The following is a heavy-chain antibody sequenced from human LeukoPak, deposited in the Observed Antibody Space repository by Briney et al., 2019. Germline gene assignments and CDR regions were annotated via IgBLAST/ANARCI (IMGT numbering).Heavy chain of an antibody. Sequence: GGSLRLSCAASGFTFSSYSMNWVRQAPGKGLEWVSYISSSSSTIYYADSVKGRFTISRDNAKNSLYLQMNSLRAEDTAVYYCAREFSGSNYGFSFDYWGQGTLVTVSS. J-gene: IGHJ4*02. CDR2: ISSSSSTI. CDR3: AREFSGSNYGFSFDY. D-gene: IGHD1-26*01. V-gene: IGHV3-48*01. CDR1: GFTFSSYS.